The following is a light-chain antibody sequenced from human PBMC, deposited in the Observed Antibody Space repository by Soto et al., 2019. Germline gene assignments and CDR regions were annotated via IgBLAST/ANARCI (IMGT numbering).Light chain of an antibody. CDR2: EVS. CDR1: SSDVGGYNY. V-gene: IGLV2-14*01. Sequence: QSALTQPASVSGSPGQSITISCTGTSSDVGGYNYVSWYQQHPGKAPKLMIYEVSKRPSGVSNRFSGSKSGNTASLTISRLQAEDEGDYYCSSYTSSSTVVFGGGTKVTVL. J-gene: IGLJ2*01. CDR3: SSYTSSSTVV.